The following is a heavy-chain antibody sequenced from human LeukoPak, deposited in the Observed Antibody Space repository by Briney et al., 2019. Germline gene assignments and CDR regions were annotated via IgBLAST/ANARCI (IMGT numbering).Heavy chain of an antibody. CDR2: IIPIFGTA. CDR3: ARGVPAANYYYYYYMDV. CDR1: GGTFSSYA. J-gene: IGHJ6*03. Sequence: SVKVSCEASGGTFSSYAISWVRQAPGRGLEWMGGIIPIFGTANYAQTFQGRVTITTDESTSTAYMELSSLRSEDTAVYYCARGVPAANYYYYYYMDVWGKGTTVTVSS. D-gene: IGHD2-2*01. V-gene: IGHV1-69*05.